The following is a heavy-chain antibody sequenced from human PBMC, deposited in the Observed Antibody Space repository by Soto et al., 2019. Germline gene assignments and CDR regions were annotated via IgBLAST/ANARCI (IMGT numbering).Heavy chain of an antibody. V-gene: IGHV3-23*01. D-gene: IGHD1-1*01. J-gene: IGHJ4*02. CDR3: AKRATGTYFDY. CDR2: ISGSGGST. Sequence: EVQLLESGGGLVQPGGSLRLSCAASGFTFSSYAMNWVRQAPGKGLEWVSVISGSGGSTYYADSVKGRFTISRDNSKNTLDLQMNRLRAEDTAVYYCAKRATGTYFDYWGQGTLVTVSS. CDR1: GFTFSSYA.